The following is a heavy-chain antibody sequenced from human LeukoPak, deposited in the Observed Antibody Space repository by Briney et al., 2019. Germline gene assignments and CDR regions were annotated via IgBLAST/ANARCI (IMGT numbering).Heavy chain of an antibody. D-gene: IGHD3-10*01. V-gene: IGHV1-18*04. CDR1: GYTFTSYG. CDR3: ARDLDTLLWFGELLIAAFDY. Sequence: ASVKVSCKASGYTFTSYGISWVRQAPGQGLEWMGWISAYNGNTNYAQKLQGRVTMTTDTSTSTAYIELRGLRSDDTAVYYCARDLDTLLWFGELLIAAFDYWGQGTLVTVSS. CDR2: ISAYNGNT. J-gene: IGHJ4*02.